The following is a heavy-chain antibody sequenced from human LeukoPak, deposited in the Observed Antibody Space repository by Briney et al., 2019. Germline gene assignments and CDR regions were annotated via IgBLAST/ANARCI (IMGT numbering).Heavy chain of an antibody. CDR3: ARFGPKRTGSFDY. Sequence: SETLSLTCTVSSGSISSSSYYWGWIRQPPGKGLEWIGSIYYSGSTYYNPSLKSRVTISVDTSKNQFSLKLSSVTAADTAVYYCARFGPKRTGSFDYWGQGTLVTVSS. V-gene: IGHV4-39*01. J-gene: IGHJ4*02. CDR1: SGSISSSSYY. D-gene: IGHD1-14*01. CDR2: IYYSGST.